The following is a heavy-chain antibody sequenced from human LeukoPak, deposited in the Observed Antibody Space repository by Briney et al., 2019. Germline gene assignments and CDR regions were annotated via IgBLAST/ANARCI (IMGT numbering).Heavy chain of an antibody. V-gene: IGHV3-74*01. CDR3: ARESASLYYYGMDV. D-gene: IGHD6-25*01. J-gene: IGHJ6*02. CDR1: GFTFNSYW. Sequence: PGGALRLSFAASGFTFNSYWMHWGRQAPGKGLVWVSRINSDGSSTSYADSVKGRFTISRDNAKNTLYLQMNSLRAEDTAVYYCARESASLYYYGMDVWGQGTTVTVSS. CDR2: INSDGSST.